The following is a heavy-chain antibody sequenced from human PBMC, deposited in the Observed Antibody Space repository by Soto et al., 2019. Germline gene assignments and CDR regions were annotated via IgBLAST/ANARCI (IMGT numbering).Heavy chain of an antibody. V-gene: IGHV4-59*01. J-gene: IGHJ5*02. D-gene: IGHD6-6*01. CDR1: GGPISSYY. CDR3: ARAKKYSAFDP. CDR2: IYYSGST. Sequence: PSETLSLTGTVSGGPISSYYWSWIRQPPGKGLEWIGYIYYSGSTNYNPSLKSRVTISVDTSKNQFSLKLSSVTAADTAVYYCARAKKYSAFDPWGQGTLVTVSS.